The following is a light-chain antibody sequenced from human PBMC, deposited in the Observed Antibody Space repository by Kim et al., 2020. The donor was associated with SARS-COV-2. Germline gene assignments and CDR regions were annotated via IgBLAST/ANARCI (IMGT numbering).Light chain of an antibody. V-gene: IGKV3-20*01. CDR3: QQYDSSPT. J-gene: IGKJ1*01. CDR1: QSVSSSY. CDR2: GVS. Sequence: PGERAPHSCRAGQSVSSSYLAWYQQKPGQPPRLLIYGVSSRATGIPDRFSGSGSGTDFTLTISRLEPEDFAVYYCQQYDSSPTFGQGTKVDIK.